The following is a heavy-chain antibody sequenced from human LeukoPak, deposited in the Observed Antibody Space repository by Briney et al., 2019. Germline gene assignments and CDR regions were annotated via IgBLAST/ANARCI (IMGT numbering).Heavy chain of an antibody. Sequence: GASVKVSCKASGYTVTNYGISWVRQAPGQGLEWMGWISAYNGNTNYAQKLQGRVTMTTDTSTSTAYMELRSLRSDDTAVYYCAREYSLWFGELLDPLGADYWGQGTLVTVSS. D-gene: IGHD3-10*01. CDR1: GYTVTNYG. CDR2: ISAYNGNT. CDR3: AREYSLWFGELLDPLGADY. V-gene: IGHV1-18*01. J-gene: IGHJ4*02.